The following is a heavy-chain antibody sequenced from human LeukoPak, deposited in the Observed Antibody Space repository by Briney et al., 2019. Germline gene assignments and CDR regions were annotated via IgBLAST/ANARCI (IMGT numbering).Heavy chain of an antibody. Sequence: GRSLRLSCAASGFTFSSYATHWVRQAPGKGLEWVAVISYDGSNKYYADSVKGRFTISRDNSKNTLYLQMNSLRAEDTAVYYCARVKEVAVAGDRIAYYYYGMDVWGQGTTVTVSS. J-gene: IGHJ6*02. V-gene: IGHV3-30*04. D-gene: IGHD6-19*01. CDR1: GFTFSSYA. CDR2: ISYDGSNK. CDR3: ARVKEVAVAGDRIAYYYYGMDV.